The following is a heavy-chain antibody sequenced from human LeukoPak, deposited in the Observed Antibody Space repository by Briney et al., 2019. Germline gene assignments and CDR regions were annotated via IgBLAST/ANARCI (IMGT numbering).Heavy chain of an antibody. Sequence: SETLSLTCAVYGGSFSGYYWSWIRQPPGKGLEWIGEINHSGSTNYNPSLKSRVTISVDTSKNKFSLKLNSVTAADTVVYYCARDNSGSYFAFDIWGLGTVVTVS. J-gene: IGHJ3*02. CDR1: GGSFSGYY. CDR3: ARDNSGSYFAFDI. CDR2: INHSGST. V-gene: IGHV4-34*01. D-gene: IGHD1-26*01.